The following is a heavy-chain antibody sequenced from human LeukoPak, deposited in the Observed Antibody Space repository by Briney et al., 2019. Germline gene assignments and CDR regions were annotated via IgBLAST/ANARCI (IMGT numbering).Heavy chain of an antibody. CDR1: GGSFSGYY. J-gene: IGHJ4*02. CDR2: INHSGST. D-gene: IGHD3-22*01. V-gene: IGHV4-34*01. Sequence: PSETLSLTCAVYGGSFSGYYWSWIRQPPGKGLEWIGEINHSGSTNYNPSLKSRVTISVDTSKNQFSLKLSSVTAADTAVYYCARGRGSYYYDSSGYGGYWGQGTLVTVSS. CDR3: ARGRGSYYYDSSGYGGY.